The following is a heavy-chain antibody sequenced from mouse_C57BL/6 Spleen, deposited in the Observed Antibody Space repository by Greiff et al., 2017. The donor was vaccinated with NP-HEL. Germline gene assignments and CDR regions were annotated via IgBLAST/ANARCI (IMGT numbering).Heavy chain of an antibody. J-gene: IGHJ3*01. CDR1: GFTFSSYT. D-gene: IGHD2-3*01. CDR3: ARHGVYDGYPAWFAY. Sequence: EVKVEESGGGLVKPGGSLKLSCAASGFTFSSYTMSWVRQTPEKRLEWVATISGGGGNTYYPDSVKGRFTISRDNAKNTLYLQMSSLRSEDTALYYCARHGVYDGYPAWFAYWGQGTLVTVSA. V-gene: IGHV5-9*01. CDR2: ISGGGGNT.